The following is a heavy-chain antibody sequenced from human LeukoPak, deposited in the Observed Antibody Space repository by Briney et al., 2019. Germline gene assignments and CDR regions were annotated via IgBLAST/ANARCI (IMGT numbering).Heavy chain of an antibody. J-gene: IGHJ4*02. CDR3: AKGSRLREGGSYRF. CDR1: GGIFSIYA. Sequence: AASVKVSCKASGGIFSIYAINWVRQAPGQGLEWMGRIIPIFGSANYAQKFQGRVTITADKSTRTAYMELSSLRSEDTALYYCAKGSRLREGGSYRFWGQGTLVTVSS. V-gene: IGHV1-69*06. CDR2: IIPIFGSA. D-gene: IGHD3-16*02.